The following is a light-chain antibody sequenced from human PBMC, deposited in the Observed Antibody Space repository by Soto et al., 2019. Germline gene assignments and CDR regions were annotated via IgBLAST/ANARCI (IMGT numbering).Light chain of an antibody. V-gene: IGKV4-1*01. Sequence: DILITQSPDSLAVSACERATINCKSSQSVLYSSNNKNYLAWYQQKPGQPPKLLIYWASTRESGVPDRFSGSGSGTDFTLTISSLQAEDVAVYYCQQYYSSPLTFGGGTKWIS. CDR1: QSVLYSSNNKNY. J-gene: IGKJ4*01. CDR3: QQYYSSPLT. CDR2: WAS.